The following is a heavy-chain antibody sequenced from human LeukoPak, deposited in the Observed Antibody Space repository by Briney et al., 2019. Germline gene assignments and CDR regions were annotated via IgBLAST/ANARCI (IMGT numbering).Heavy chain of an antibody. Sequence: SETLSLTCAVYGGSFSGYYWSWLRQPPGKGLEWIGEINHSGSTNYNPSLKSRVTISVDTSKNQFSLKLSSVTAADTAVYYCATSGIAAALDYWGQGTLVTVSS. D-gene: IGHD6-13*01. V-gene: IGHV4-34*01. CDR2: INHSGST. J-gene: IGHJ4*02. CDR3: ATSGIAAALDY. CDR1: GGSFSGYY.